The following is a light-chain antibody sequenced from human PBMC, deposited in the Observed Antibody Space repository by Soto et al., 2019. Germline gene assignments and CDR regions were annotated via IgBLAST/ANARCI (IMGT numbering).Light chain of an antibody. Sequence: QSVLTQPASVSGSPGQSITLSCTGTSSDVGGYNYVSWYQQHPGKAPKLIIYDVSNRPSGVSNRFSGSKSGNTASLTISGLQAEDDTDYYCSSYTSTSTYVFGTGTKLTVL. CDR3: SSYTSTSTYV. J-gene: IGLJ1*01. V-gene: IGLV2-14*03. CDR1: SSDVGGYNY. CDR2: DVS.